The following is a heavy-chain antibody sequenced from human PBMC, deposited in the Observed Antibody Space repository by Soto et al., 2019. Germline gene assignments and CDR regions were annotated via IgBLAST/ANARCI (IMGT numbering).Heavy chain of an antibody. D-gene: IGHD3-22*01. V-gene: IGHV1-18*04. CDR3: ARYKTNEYYYDSSGYYPPDYYYGMDV. CDR1: GYTFTSYG. J-gene: IGHJ6*02. CDR2: ISAFNGNT. Sequence: ASVNVSCKASGYTFTSYGFSWVRQAPGQGLEWMGWISAFNGNTRNAQKFQGRVTMTRNTSISTAYMELSSLRSEDTAVYYCARYKTNEYYYDSSGYYPPDYYYGMDVWGQGTTVTVSS.